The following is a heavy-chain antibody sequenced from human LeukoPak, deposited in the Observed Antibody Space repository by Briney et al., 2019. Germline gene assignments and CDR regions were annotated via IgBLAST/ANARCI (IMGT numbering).Heavy chain of an antibody. Sequence: SETLSLTCSVSGGSIDRTPYYWGWIRQPPGKGLEWIGSLYYIGNTYYNPSLKSRVTISVDTSKNQFSLKLTSVTAADTAVYYCARMNSRYRTDYWGQGTLVTVSS. D-gene: IGHD1-1*01. V-gene: IGHV4-39*07. J-gene: IGHJ4*02. CDR3: ARMNSRYRTDY. CDR2: LYYIGNT. CDR1: GGSIDRTPYY.